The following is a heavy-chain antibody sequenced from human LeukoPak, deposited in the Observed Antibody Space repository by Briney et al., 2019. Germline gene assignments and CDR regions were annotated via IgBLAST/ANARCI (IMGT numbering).Heavy chain of an antibody. CDR3: ARDFRGIAAAGIVWYVIL. V-gene: IGHV1-18*01. J-gene: IGHJ2*01. D-gene: IGHD6-13*01. CDR1: GYTFTSYG. CDR2: ISAYNGNT. Sequence: ASVKVSCKASGYTFTSYGISWVRQAPGQGLEWMGWISAYNGNTNYAQKFQGRVTMNRDTSISTAYMELSRLRSDDTAVYYCARDFRGIAAAGIVWYVILWGRGTLVTVSS.